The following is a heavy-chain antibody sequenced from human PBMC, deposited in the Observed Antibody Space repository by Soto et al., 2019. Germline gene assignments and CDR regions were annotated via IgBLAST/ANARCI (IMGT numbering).Heavy chain of an antibody. J-gene: IGHJ4*02. D-gene: IGHD4-17*01. CDR1: GFTFSNAW. CDR3: TTDPIGDYVGVVDY. CDR2: IKSKTDGGTT. Sequence: GGSLRLSCAASGFTFSNAWMNWVRQAPGKGLEWVGRIKSKTDGGTTDYAAPVKGRFTISRDDSKNTLYLQMNSLKTEDTAVYYCTTDPIGDYVGVVDYWGQGTLVTVSS. V-gene: IGHV3-15*07.